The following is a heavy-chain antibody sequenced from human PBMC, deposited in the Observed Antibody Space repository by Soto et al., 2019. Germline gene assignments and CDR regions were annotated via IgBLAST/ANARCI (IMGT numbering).Heavy chain of an antibody. V-gene: IGHV4-4*02. CDR3: ARGYYDYIWGSSGAFDI. CDR2: IYHSGST. CDR1: SGSISSSNW. D-gene: IGHD3-16*01. J-gene: IGHJ3*02. Sequence: QVQLQESGPGLVKPSGTLSLTCAISSGSISSSNWWSWVRQPPGKGLEWIGDIYHSGSTNYNPSLKSRVTISVDKSKNQFSLKLSSVTAADTAVYYCARGYYDYIWGSSGAFDIWGQGTMVTVSS.